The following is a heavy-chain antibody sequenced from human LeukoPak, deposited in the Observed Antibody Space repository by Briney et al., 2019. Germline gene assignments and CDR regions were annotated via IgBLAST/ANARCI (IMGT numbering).Heavy chain of an antibody. V-gene: IGHV3-7*01. Sequence: GGSLRLSCAGSGFSFSRYWMAWVRQAPGKRLEWVASINQDISRIHYVDSVKGRFTISRDNAKNSLFLQMNSLRVEDTAVYFCARLKDDVTKFDYWGQGTLVTVSS. D-gene: IGHD2-8*01. CDR3: ARLKDDVTKFDY. CDR2: INQDISRI. CDR1: GFSFSRYW. J-gene: IGHJ4*02.